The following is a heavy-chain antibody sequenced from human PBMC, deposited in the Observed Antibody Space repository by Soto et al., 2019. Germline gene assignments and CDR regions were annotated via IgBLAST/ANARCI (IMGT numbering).Heavy chain of an antibody. CDR1: GYTFTSYY. V-gene: IGHV1-46*01. J-gene: IGHJ4*02. D-gene: IGHD3-16*02. CDR3: ARGTRRLRLGELSYLTRFMFCDY. Sequence: ASVKVSCKASGYTFTSYYMHWVRQAPGQGLEWMGIINPSGGSTSYAQKFQGRVTMTRDTSTSTVYMELSSLRSEDTAVYYCARGTRRLRLGELSYLTRFMFCDYWGQGTLVTVSS. CDR2: INPSGGST.